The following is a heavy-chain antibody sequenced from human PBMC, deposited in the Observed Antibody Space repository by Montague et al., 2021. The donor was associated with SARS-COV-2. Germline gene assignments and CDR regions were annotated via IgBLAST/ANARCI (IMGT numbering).Heavy chain of an antibody. D-gene: IGHD5-18*01. CDR1: GFTFSSYA. CDR3: AKASRIQLWFRTPYFDY. Sequence: SLRLSCAASGFTFSSYAMSWVRQAPGKGLEWASAISGSGGSTYYADSVKGRFTISRDNSKNTLYLQMNSLRAEDTAVYYCAKASRIQLWFRTPYFDYWGQGTLVTVSS. V-gene: IGHV3-23*01. CDR2: ISGSGGST. J-gene: IGHJ4*02.